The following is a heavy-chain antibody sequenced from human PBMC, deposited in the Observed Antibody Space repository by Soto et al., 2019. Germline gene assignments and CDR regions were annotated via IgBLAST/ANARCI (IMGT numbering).Heavy chain of an antibody. V-gene: IGHV1-2*02. CDR1: GYPVTAYY. CDR2: SNTATGAA. Sequence: QLHLVQSGAVVKKPGASVTVSCSASGYPVTAYYMHWVRQAPGRGLEWMGGSNTATGAAKYTQTAQGRATINRETSKGTAFMELSGLTSEETAAFYGARGGGVGVAGSAAFDMWGQGTLVNVSS. J-gene: IGHJ3*02. CDR3: ARGGGVGVAGSAAFDM. D-gene: IGHD3-3*01.